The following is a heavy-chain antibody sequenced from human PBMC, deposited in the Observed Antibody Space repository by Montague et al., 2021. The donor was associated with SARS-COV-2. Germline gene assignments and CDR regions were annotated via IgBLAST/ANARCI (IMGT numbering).Heavy chain of an antibody. CDR3: ARDRRGMAMAGRAYYYYYMDV. CDR1: GASISSANDY. CDR2: ISTSGSS. V-gene: IGHV4-61*09. Sequence: TLSLTCSVSGASISSANDYWTWIRQPAGKGLEWIGHISTSGSSSYNPSPKSRVTIILDTSKQQFSLELTSVTAADTAVYYCARDRRGMAMAGRAYYYYYMDVWGKGTTVTVSS. D-gene: IGHD6-19*01. J-gene: IGHJ6*03.